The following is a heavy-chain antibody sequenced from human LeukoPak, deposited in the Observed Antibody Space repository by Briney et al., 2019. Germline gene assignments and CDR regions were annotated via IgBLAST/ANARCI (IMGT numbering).Heavy chain of an antibody. CDR3: ARNCRTITYNSRRDNRFDP. CDR2: IYYSGST. D-gene: IGHD5-24*01. Sequence: PSETLSLTCSVSGDSINDSPYYWAWIRQPPGKGLEWIGSIYYSGSTHYNPSLKSRVTMSVDTSKNQFSLNLLFVTAADTAVYYCARNCRTITYNSRRDNRFDPWGQGTLVTVSS. CDR1: GDSINDSPYY. J-gene: IGHJ5*02. V-gene: IGHV4-39*07.